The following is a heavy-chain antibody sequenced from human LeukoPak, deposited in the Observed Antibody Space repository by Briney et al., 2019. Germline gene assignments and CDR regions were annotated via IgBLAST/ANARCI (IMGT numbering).Heavy chain of an antibody. V-gene: IGHV3-53*01. CDR2: IFSGGST. Sequence: RGSLRLSCAASGFIVSTNYMSWVRQAPGKGLEWVSVIFSGGSTYYADSVKGRFTISRDKSNNTLYLQMNSLRAEDTAVYYCARGPGKASFDYWGQGTLVTVSS. D-gene: IGHD3-10*01. J-gene: IGHJ4*02. CDR3: ARGPGKASFDY. CDR1: GFIVSTNY.